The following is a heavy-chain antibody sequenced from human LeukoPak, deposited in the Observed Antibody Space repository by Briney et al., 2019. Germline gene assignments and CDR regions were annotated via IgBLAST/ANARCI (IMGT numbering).Heavy chain of an antibody. CDR1: GGSISSSSYY. D-gene: IGHD4-11*01. Sequence: PSETLSLTCTVSGGSISSSSYYWGWIRQPPGKGLEWIGSIYYSGSTYYNPSLKSRVTISVDTSKTQFSLKLSSVTAADTAVYYCARRQQSAFDIWGQGTMVTVSS. J-gene: IGHJ3*02. CDR2: IYYSGST. CDR3: ARRQQSAFDI. V-gene: IGHV4-39*01.